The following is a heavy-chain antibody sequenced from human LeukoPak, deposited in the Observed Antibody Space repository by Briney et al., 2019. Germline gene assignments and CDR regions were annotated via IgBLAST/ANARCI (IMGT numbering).Heavy chain of an antibody. D-gene: IGHD6-19*01. Sequence: GGSLRLSCAASGFTFSSYAMNWVRQAPGKGLEWVSSISSSSSYIYYADSVKGRFTISRDNAKNSLYLQMNSLRAEDTAVYYCARLSARMAVAGTPLVDYWGQGTLVTVSS. J-gene: IGHJ4*02. V-gene: IGHV3-21*01. CDR1: GFTFSSYA. CDR3: ARLSARMAVAGTPLVDY. CDR2: ISSSSSYI.